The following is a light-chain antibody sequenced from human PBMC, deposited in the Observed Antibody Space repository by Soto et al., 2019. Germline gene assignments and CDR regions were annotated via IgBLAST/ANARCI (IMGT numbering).Light chain of an antibody. J-gene: IGLJ2*01. CDR3: SSYTSGSVL. CDR2: EGS. V-gene: IGLV2-14*02. CDR1: NNDVVNFDL. Sequence: QPVLTQPASVSGSPGQSITISCTGTNNDVVNFDLVSWYQQHPGKAPKLIIYEGSKRPSGISTRFSGSKSGNTASVTISGLQAEDEADYYCSSYTSGSVLFGGGTKLTVL.